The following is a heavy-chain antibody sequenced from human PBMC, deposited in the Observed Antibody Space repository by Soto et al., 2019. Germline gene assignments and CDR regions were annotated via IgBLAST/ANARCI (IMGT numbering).Heavy chain of an antibody. CDR2: IYPDGNT. D-gene: IGHD3-10*02. CDR1: GFTVSSKY. Sequence: GGSLRLSCAASGFTVSSKYMSWVRQAPEKGLEWVSIIYPDGNTFYADSVKGRFTISRDNSENTLYLQMNSLRAEDTAVYYCARESSLYVFGFFACWGQGTKVTVSS. J-gene: IGHJ4*02. V-gene: IGHV3-53*01. CDR3: ARESSLYVFGFFAC.